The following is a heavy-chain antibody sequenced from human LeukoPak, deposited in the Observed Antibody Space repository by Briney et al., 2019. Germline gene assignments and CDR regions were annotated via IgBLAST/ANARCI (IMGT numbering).Heavy chain of an antibody. CDR2: IYSGGST. D-gene: IGHD6-13*01. CDR3: ARVDSSSWYPDY. CDR1: GFTVSSNY. Sequence: GGSLRLSCAASGFTVSSNYMSWVRQAPGKGLEWVSVIYSGGSTYYADSVKGRFTISRDNSKNTLYLQMNSLRAEDTAVYYCARVDSSSWYPDYWGQGTLVTVSS. V-gene: IGHV3-53*01. J-gene: IGHJ4*02.